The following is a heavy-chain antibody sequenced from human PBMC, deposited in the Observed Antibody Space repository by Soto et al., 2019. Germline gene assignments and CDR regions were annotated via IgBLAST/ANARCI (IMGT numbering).Heavy chain of an antibody. Sequence: GGSLRLSCAASGFTFSNAWMSWVRQAPGKGLEWVGRIKSNTDGGTTDYAAPVKGRFTISRDDSKNTLYLQMNSLKTEDTAVYYCTTTAGYCSSTSCYGADYWGQGTLVTVSS. CDR2: IKSNTDGGTT. CDR1: GFTFSNAW. V-gene: IGHV3-15*01. D-gene: IGHD2-2*01. J-gene: IGHJ4*02. CDR3: TTTAGYCSSTSCYGADY.